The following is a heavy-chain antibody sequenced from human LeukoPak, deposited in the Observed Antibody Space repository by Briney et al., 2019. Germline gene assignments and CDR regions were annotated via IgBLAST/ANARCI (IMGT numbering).Heavy chain of an antibody. D-gene: IGHD1-14*01. CDR3: TRDRSRAEDD. CDR2: IKEDGSEK. Sequence: PGGSLRLSCAASGFTFSRYCMSWVRQTPGKGLEWVAAIKEDGSEKYYVDSVKGRFTISRDNTQNSLYLQMSSLRAEDTAVYYCTRDRSRAEDDWGQGTLVTVSS. V-gene: IGHV3-7*01. CDR1: GFTFSRYC. J-gene: IGHJ4*02.